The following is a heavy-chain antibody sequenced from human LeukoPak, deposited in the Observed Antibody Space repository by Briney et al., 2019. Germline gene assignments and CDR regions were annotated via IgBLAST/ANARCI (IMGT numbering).Heavy chain of an antibody. CDR2: FDPEDGET. J-gene: IGHJ4*02. CDR1: GYTLTELS. V-gene: IGHV1-24*01. CDR3: ATLWLRDGSLDY. Sequence: ASVKVSCKVSGYTLTELSMHWVRQAPGKGLEWMGGFDPEDGETIYAQKFQGRVTMTEDTSTDTAYMELSSLRSEDTAVYYCATLWLRDGSLDYWGQGTLVTVSS. D-gene: IGHD5-18*01.